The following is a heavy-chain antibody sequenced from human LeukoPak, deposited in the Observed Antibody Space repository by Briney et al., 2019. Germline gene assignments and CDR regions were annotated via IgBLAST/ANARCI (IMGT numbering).Heavy chain of an antibody. J-gene: IGHJ4*02. CDR2: IYYSGST. CDR1: GTSITRTY. V-gene: IGHV4-59*08. Sequence: SETLSLTCTVSGTSITRTYWSWVRQPPGRGLEWVGYIYYSGSTNYNPSLKSRVTISVDTSKNQFSLKLSSVTAADTAVYYCARHSVAGDFDYWGQGTLVPVSS. CDR3: ARHSVAGDFDY. D-gene: IGHD6-19*01.